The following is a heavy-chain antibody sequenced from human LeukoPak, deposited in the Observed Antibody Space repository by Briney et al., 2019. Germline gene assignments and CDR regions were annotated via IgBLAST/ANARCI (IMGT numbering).Heavy chain of an antibody. CDR3: ASWRDSEAFDI. J-gene: IGHJ3*02. Sequence: GGSLRLSCAASGFTFSSYAMHWVRQAPGKGLEWVAVISYDGSNKYYADSVKGRFTISRDNSKNTLYLQMNSLRAEDTAVYYCASWRDSEAFDIWGQGTMVAVSS. CDR1: GFTFSSYA. CDR2: ISYDGSNK. D-gene: IGHD1-14*01. V-gene: IGHV3-30-3*01.